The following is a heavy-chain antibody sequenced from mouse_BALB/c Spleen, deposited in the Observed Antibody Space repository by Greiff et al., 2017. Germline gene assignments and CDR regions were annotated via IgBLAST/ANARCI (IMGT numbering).Heavy chain of an antibody. CDR1: GFDFSRYW. V-gene: IGHV4-1*02. D-gene: IGHD1-1*01. Sequence: EVKVIESGGGLVQPGGSLKLSCAASGFDFSRYWMSWVRQAPGKGLEWIGEINPDSSTINYTPSLKDKFIISRDNAKNTLYLQMSKVRSEDTALYYCARDERIYYYGGGYFDVWGAGTTVTVSS. J-gene: IGHJ1*01. CDR2: INPDSSTI. CDR3: ARDERIYYYGGGYFDV.